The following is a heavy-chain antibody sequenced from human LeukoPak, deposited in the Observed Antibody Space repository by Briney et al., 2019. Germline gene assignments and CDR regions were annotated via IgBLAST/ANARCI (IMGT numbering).Heavy chain of an antibody. D-gene: IGHD5-24*01. CDR3: ARMLDGSRRRGFDY. CDR1: GVSVSSSSYY. Sequence: SETLSLTCTVSGVSVSSSSYYWGWIRQPPGKGLEWIGSIYYSGSTYYNPSLKSRVTISVDTSKNQFSLKLSSVTAADTAVYYCARMLDGSRRRGFDYWGQGTLVTVSS. CDR2: IYYSGST. J-gene: IGHJ4*02. V-gene: IGHV4-39*07.